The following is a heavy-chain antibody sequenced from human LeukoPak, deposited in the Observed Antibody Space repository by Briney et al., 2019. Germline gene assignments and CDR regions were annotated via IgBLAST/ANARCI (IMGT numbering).Heavy chain of an antibody. Sequence: GGSLRLSCAASGFTFSGSPMHWVRQASGKGLEWVGRIRSKSNNYATAYAASVKGRFTISRDDSKKTAYLQMNSLKTEDTAVYYCTRAPYGDYRIDAFDIWGQGTMVTVSS. CDR1: GFTFSGSP. V-gene: IGHV3-73*01. J-gene: IGHJ3*02. CDR2: IRSKSNNYAT. D-gene: IGHD4-17*01. CDR3: TRAPYGDYRIDAFDI.